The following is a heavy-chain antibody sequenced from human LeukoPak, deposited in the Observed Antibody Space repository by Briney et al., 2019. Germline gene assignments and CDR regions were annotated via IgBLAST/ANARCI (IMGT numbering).Heavy chain of an antibody. CDR3: ARTVSGRYDFWSGYTESGYYYYMDV. Sequence: PSETLSLTCTVSGGSISSSSYYWGWIRQPPGKGLEWIGSIYYSGSTYYNPSLESRVTISVDTSKNQFSLKLSSVTAADTAVYYCARTVSGRYDFWSGYTESGYYYYMDVWGKGPRSPSP. CDR1: GGSISSSSYY. CDR2: IYYSGST. D-gene: IGHD3-3*01. J-gene: IGHJ6*03. V-gene: IGHV4-39*01.